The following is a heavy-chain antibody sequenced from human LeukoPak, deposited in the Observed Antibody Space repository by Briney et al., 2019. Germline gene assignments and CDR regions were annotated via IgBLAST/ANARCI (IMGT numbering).Heavy chain of an antibody. CDR3: AKDPSPGTYYYDSSGPAGFDY. CDR1: GFTFSSYA. J-gene: IGHJ4*02. D-gene: IGHD3-22*01. CDR2: ISGSGGST. V-gene: IGHV3-23*01. Sequence: GGSLRLSCAASGFTFSSYAMSWVRQAPGKGLEWVSAISGSGGSTYYADSVKGRFTISRDNSKNTLYLRMNSLRAEDTAVYYCAKDPSPGTYYYDSSGPAGFDYWGQGTLVTVSS.